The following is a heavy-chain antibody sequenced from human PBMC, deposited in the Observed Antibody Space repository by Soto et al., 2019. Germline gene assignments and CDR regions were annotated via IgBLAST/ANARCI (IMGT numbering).Heavy chain of an antibody. CDR2: INHSGNT. J-gene: IGHJ4*02. D-gene: IGHD3-16*02. CDR1: GGSFSGYY. V-gene: IGHV4-34*01. CDR3: ARVTIWGTYRDIDY. Sequence: SETLSLTCAVYGGSFSGYYWSWIRQPPGKGLEWIGEINHSGNTNYNPSLKSRVTISVDTSKNQFSLKLSSVTAADTAVYYCARVTIWGTYRDIDYWGQGTLVNVSS.